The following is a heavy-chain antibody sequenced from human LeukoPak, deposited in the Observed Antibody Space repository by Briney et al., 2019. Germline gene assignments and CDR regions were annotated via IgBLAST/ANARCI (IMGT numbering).Heavy chain of an antibody. CDR3: ARDRIYSSSWPIKYYYYMDV. CDR1: GGSFSGYY. J-gene: IGHJ6*03. Sequence: SETLSLACAVYGGSFSGYYWSWIRQPPGKGLEWIGEINHSGSTNYNPSLKSRVTISVDTSKNQFSLKLSSVTAADTAVYYCARDRIYSSSWPIKYYYYMDVWGQGTLVTVSS. V-gene: IGHV4-34*01. CDR2: INHSGST. D-gene: IGHD6-13*01.